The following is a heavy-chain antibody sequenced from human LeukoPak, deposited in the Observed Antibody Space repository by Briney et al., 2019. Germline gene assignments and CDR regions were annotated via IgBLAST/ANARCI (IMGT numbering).Heavy chain of an antibody. V-gene: IGHV5-51*01. Sequence: GESLKISCKGSGYSFASYWIGWVRQMPGKGLEWMGIIYPGDSDTRYSPSFQGQVTISADKSVSTAYLQWSSLKASDTAMYYCAKLGYRSGGSCYGDYWGQGTLVTVSS. D-gene: IGHD2-15*01. CDR1: GYSFASYW. CDR2: IYPGDSDT. CDR3: AKLGYRSGGSCYGDY. J-gene: IGHJ4*02.